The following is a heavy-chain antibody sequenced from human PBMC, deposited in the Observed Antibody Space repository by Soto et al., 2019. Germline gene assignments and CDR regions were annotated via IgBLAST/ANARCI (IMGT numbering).Heavy chain of an antibody. CDR1: GFTVSNNY. V-gene: IGHV3-66*01. CDR3: ARDSRYYDPQSGDYYYYMDV. CDR2: FYSGGDT. J-gene: IGHJ6*03. D-gene: IGHD3-3*01. Sequence: VQLVESGGGLVQPGGSLRLSCAASGFTVSNNYMVWVRQAPGKGLEWVSIFYSGGDTFYADSVKSRFSLSRDYLKKPLYLHMNSLRAEDTAVYYCARDSRYYDPQSGDYYYYMDVWGKGTTVTVSS.